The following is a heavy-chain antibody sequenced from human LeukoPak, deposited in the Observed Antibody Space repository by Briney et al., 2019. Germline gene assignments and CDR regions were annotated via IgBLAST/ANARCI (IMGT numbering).Heavy chain of an antibody. CDR1: GGSISSYY. CDR2: IYTSGST. J-gene: IGHJ5*02. Sequence: SATLSLTCTVSGGSISSYYRSWVRQPAGKGLEWIGRIYTSGSTTYNPPLQSRVPMSVDTSKNQLSLKLSSVTAADTAVYYCARVYVHYDFWSGYLNWFDPWGQGTLVTVSS. CDR3: ARVYVHYDFWSGYLNWFDP. V-gene: IGHV4-4*07. D-gene: IGHD3-3*01.